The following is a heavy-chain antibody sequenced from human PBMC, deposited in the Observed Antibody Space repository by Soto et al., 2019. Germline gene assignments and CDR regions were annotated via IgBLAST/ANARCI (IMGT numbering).Heavy chain of an antibody. CDR2: TSNDGSNT. CDR3: ARGNMDV. D-gene: IGHD1-1*01. J-gene: IGHJ6*02. Sequence: QVQLVESGGGVVQPGRSLRLSCAASAFTLSKFVMHWVRQAPGKGLEWVAVTSNDGSNTYYADSVKGRFTISRDNSKNTLYLQMNSLRTVDPAVYYCARGNMDVWGQGTTVTVSS. V-gene: IGHV3-30-3*01. CDR1: AFTLSKFV.